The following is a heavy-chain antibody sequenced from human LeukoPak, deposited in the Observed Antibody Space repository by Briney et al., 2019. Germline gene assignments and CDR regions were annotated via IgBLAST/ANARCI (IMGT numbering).Heavy chain of an antibody. D-gene: IGHD3/OR15-3a*01. CDR1: GFIFDNYA. CDR3: AKDTGFRTGTFDI. Sequence: GGSLRFSSAASGFIFDNYAMHWVRQLPGKGLEWVSSISWNSDNIGYADSVKGRFTISRDNAKNSLYLQMNSLGTEDTALYYCAKDTGFRTGTFDIWGQGTMVTVSS. CDR2: ISWNSDNI. J-gene: IGHJ3*02. V-gene: IGHV3-9*01.